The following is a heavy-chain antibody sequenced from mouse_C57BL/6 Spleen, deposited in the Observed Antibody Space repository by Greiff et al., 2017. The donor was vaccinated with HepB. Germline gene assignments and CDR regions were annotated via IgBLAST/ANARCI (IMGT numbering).Heavy chain of an antibody. Sequence: QVQLQQPGAELVKPGASVKLSCKASGYTFTSYWMQWVKQRPGQGLEWIGEIDPSDSYTNYNQKFKGKATLTVDTSSSTAYMQLSSLTSEDSAVYYCARGSMTTTDWYFDVWGTGTTVTFSS. CDR2: IDPSDSYT. CDR3: ARGSMTTTDWYFDV. J-gene: IGHJ1*03. CDR1: GYTFTSYW. D-gene: IGHD2-4*01. V-gene: IGHV1-50*01.